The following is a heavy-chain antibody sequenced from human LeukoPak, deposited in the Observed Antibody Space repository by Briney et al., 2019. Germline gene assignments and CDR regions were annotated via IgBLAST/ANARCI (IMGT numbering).Heavy chain of an antibody. J-gene: IGHJ4*02. V-gene: IGHV3-21*01. CDR1: GFTFSSYS. Sequence: PGGSLRPSCAASGFTFSSYSMNWVRQAPGKGLEWVSSISSSSSYIYYADSVKGRFTISRDNAKNSLYLQMNSLRAEDTAVYYCAREVGDGYPLDYWGQGTLVTVSS. CDR3: AREVGDGYPLDY. CDR2: ISSSSSYI. D-gene: IGHD5-24*01.